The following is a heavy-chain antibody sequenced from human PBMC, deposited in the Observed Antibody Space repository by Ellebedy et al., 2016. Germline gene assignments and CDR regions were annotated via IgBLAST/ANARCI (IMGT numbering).Heavy chain of an antibody. D-gene: IGHD6-19*01. J-gene: IGHJ4*02. CDR2: IYYRGST. CDR3: AREGAGWYGAFDH. V-gene: IGHV4-61*08. CDR1: GGSISSSGYY. Sequence: SETLSLTCTVSGGSISSSGYYWSWYRQPPGKGLAWIGYIYYRGSTNYNPSLKSRVTISVDTSKNQFSMTVRSVTAADTAVYYCAREGAGWYGAFDHWGPGTLVTFSS.